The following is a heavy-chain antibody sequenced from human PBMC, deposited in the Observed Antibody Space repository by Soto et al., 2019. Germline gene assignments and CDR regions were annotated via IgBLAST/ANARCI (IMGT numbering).Heavy chain of an antibody. V-gene: IGHV1-69*13. CDR2: IVPIYRTA. J-gene: IGHJ4*02. D-gene: IGHD2-2*01. CDR1: GGTFSSYR. Sequence: SVKVSCKASGGTFSSYRINWVRQAPGQGLEWVGGIVPIYRTADYAQKFQGRVTITADESARTAYMELRSLKSQDTAVYYCARDSGAKLSTSWGQGTLVTVSS. CDR3: ARDSGAKLSTS.